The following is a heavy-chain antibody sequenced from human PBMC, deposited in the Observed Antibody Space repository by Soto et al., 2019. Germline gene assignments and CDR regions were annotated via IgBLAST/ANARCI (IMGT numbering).Heavy chain of an antibody. J-gene: IGHJ6*02. V-gene: IGHV3-23*01. CDR2: ISGGGGRI. Sequence: GGSLRLSCAASGFTFSNYDMSWVRQAPGKGLEWVSTISGGGGRIYYADSVKGRFTISRDNSKNTLYMQMNSLRAEDTAVYYCARENSMIVVVKREPYYYYGMDVWGQGTTVTVSS. D-gene: IGHD3-22*01. CDR3: ARENSMIVVVKREPYYYYGMDV. CDR1: GFTFSNYD.